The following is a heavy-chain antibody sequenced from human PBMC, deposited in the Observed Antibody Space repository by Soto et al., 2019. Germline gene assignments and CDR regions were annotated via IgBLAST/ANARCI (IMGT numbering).Heavy chain of an antibody. CDR3: ARASYDFWSGYEYYYMSV. Sequence: SETLSLTCAVYGGSFSGYYWSWIRQPPGKGLEWIGEINHSGSTNYNPSLKSRVTISVDTSKNQFSLKLSSVTAADTAVYYCARASYDFWSGYEYYYMSVRGKGTTVTVSS. J-gene: IGHJ6*03. D-gene: IGHD3-3*01. V-gene: IGHV4-34*01. CDR2: INHSGST. CDR1: GGSFSGYY.